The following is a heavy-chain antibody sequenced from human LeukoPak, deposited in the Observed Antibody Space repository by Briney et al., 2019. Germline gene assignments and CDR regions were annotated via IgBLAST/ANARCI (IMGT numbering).Heavy chain of an antibody. D-gene: IGHD1-1*01. CDR2: LRGDGET. CDR3: AKESWVSNAVEVL. J-gene: IGHJ4*02. CDR1: GFTFSSYA. Sequence: GGSLRLSCAASGFTFSSYAMSWVRQAPARGLEWVSSLRGDGETFYADSVKGRFTLSRDESRNTVYLHLNNLRVEDTAVYYCAKESWVSNAVEVLWGQGTVVTVS. V-gene: IGHV3-23*01.